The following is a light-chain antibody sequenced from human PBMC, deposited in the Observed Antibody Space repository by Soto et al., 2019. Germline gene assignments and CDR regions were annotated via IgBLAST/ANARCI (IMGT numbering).Light chain of an antibody. CDR2: DAS. Sequence: EIVLTQSPDTLSLSPGERATLSCRASQSVSGYLGWYQQKPGQAPRLLIYDASNRAYGVPARFRGSGSGTEFTLTNSSLQSEDFAVYYCQQYNDWPVTFGPGTKVDIK. V-gene: IGKV3-11*01. CDR3: QQYNDWPVT. J-gene: IGKJ3*01. CDR1: QSVSGY.